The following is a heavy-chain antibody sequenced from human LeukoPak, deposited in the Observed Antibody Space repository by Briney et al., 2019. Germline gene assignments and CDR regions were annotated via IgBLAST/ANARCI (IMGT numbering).Heavy chain of an antibody. CDR3: ARGGGGRWGSYRHDY. J-gene: IGHJ4*02. Sequence: ASVKVSCKASGYMFTSYGISWVRQAPGQGLEWMGWISGYNGNTKYAQKFQGRVTMTTDTSTSTAYMELRNLRSDDTAVYYCARGGGGRWGSYRHDYWGQGTLVTVSS. D-gene: IGHD3-16*02. V-gene: IGHV1-18*01. CDR2: ISGYNGNT. CDR1: GYMFTSYG.